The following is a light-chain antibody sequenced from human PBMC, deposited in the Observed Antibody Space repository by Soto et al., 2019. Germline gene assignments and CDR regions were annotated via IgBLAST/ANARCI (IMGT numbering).Light chain of an antibody. CDR3: QQYTSYKLT. Sequence: DIQMTQSPSTLSASVGDRVTITCRASQSISSWLAWYQQKPGKAPKLLIYEASSLKSGVPSRFSGSGSGTEFTLTISSLQPDDSATYYCQQYTSYKLTFGGGTKVDIK. CDR1: QSISSW. J-gene: IGKJ4*01. V-gene: IGKV1-5*01. CDR2: EAS.